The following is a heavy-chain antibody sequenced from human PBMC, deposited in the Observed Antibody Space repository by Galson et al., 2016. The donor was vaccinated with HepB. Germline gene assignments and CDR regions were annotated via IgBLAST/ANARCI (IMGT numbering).Heavy chain of an antibody. Sequence: SLRLSCAASGFSVSSSYMNWVRQAPGKGLEWISIIYSYGDTYYAHSVKGRFTISRDSSQNTLYLQMNKLRVEDTAVYYRARCVLGQDYGMDVWGQGTTVAVSS. CDR2: IYSYGDT. CDR3: ARCVLGQDYGMDV. CDR1: GFSVSSSY. J-gene: IGHJ6*02. D-gene: IGHD3-10*02. V-gene: IGHV3-66*01.